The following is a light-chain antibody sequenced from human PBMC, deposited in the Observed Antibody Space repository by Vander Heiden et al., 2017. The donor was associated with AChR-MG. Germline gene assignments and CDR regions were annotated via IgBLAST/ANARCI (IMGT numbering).Light chain of an antibody. CDR1: SSDVGSYNL. CDR3: CSYAGSSTFWV. Sequence: QSALTQPASVSGSPGQSMTISCTGTSSDVGSYNLVAWYQQHPGKDPKLMIYEGSKRPSGVSNRFSGSKSGNTASLTISGLQAEDEADYYCCSYAGSSTFWVFGGGTKLTVL. J-gene: IGLJ3*02. V-gene: IGLV2-23*01. CDR2: EGS.